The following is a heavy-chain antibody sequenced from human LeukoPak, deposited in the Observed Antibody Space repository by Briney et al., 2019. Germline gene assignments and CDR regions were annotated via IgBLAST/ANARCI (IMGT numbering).Heavy chain of an antibody. CDR2: IIPIFGTA. D-gene: IGHD5-24*01. J-gene: IGHJ4*02. Sequence: SVKVSCKASGGTFSSYAVGWVRQAPGQGLEWMGGIIPIFGTANYAQKFQGRVTITADESTSTAYMELSSLRSEDTAVYYCARECRDGYNFWSGLYYFDYWGQGTLVTVSS. CDR3: ARECRDGYNFWSGLYYFDY. CDR1: GGTFSSYA. V-gene: IGHV1-69*13.